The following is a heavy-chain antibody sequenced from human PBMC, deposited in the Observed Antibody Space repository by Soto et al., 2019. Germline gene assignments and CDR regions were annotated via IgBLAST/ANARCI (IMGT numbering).Heavy chain of an antibody. CDR3: AGGIAARPLGY. CDR1: GGSISRGGYS. J-gene: IGHJ4*02. Sequence: QLQLQESGSGLVKPSQTLSLTCAVSGGSISRGGYSWSWIRQPPGKGLEWIGYLYHSGSTYYNPSLKSRVTISVDRSKSQFSLRLSSVTAADTAVYYCAGGIAARPLGYWGQGTLVTVSS. CDR2: LYHSGST. D-gene: IGHD6-6*01. V-gene: IGHV4-30-2*01.